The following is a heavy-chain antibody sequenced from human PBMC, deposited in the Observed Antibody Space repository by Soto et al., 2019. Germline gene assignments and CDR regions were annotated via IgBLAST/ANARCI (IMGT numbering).Heavy chain of an antibody. J-gene: IGHJ4*02. CDR2: ISAYNGNT. Sequence: GASVKVSCKASGYAFTSYGISWVRQAPGQGLEWMGWISAYNGNTTYAQKFQGRVTMTRDTSTSTVYMELSSLRSEDTTVYYCAREPARGYVDYWGQGTLVTVSS. CDR1: GYAFTSYG. V-gene: IGHV1-18*01. CDR3: AREPARGYVDY.